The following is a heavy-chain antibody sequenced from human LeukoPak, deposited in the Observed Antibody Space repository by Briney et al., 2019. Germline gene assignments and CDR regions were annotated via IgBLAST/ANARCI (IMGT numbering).Heavy chain of an antibody. CDR3: AKDPIAARPDYYYGMDV. Sequence: GGSLRLSCAASGFIFSNYAMSWVRQAPGKGLEWVSAISGSGGSTYYADSVKGRFTISRDNSKNTLYLQMNSLRAEDTAVYYCAKDPIAARPDYYYGMDVWGQGTTVTVSS. D-gene: IGHD6-6*01. J-gene: IGHJ6*02. V-gene: IGHV3-23*01. CDR2: ISGSGGST. CDR1: GFIFSNYA.